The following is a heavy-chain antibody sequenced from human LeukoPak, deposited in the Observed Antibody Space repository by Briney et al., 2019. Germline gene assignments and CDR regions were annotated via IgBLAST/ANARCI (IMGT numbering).Heavy chain of an antibody. D-gene: IGHD6-19*01. V-gene: IGHV3-23*01. CDR3: AKDASSRPVAA. J-gene: IGHJ4*02. CDR1: GFTFSRFG. CDR2: ISVDYST. Sequence: GGSLRLSCAASGFTFSRFGMNWVRQAPGKGLEWVSGISVDYSTYYADSVKGRFTISRDNSKNSLFLQMNSLRAEDTAVYYCAKDASSRPVAAWGQGTLVTVSS.